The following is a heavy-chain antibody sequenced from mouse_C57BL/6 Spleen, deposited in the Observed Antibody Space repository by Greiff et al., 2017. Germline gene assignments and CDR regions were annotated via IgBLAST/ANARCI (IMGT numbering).Heavy chain of an antibody. Sequence: QVQLQQSGAELVRPGTSVKLSCKASGYTFTSYWMHWVKQRPGQGLEWIGVIDPSDSYTNYNQKFKGKATLTVDTSSSTAYMQLSSLTSEDSAVYYCARDHYYGSSPRAMDYWGQGTSVTVSS. CDR2: IDPSDSYT. CDR3: ARDHYYGSSPRAMDY. D-gene: IGHD1-1*01. V-gene: IGHV1-59*01. J-gene: IGHJ4*01. CDR1: GYTFTSYW.